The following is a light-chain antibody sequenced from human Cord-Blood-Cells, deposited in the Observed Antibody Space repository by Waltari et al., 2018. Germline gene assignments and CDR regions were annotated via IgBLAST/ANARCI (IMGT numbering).Light chain of an antibody. J-gene: IGKJ5*01. Sequence: AIQLPQSPSAVSASVGDRVTITCRASQGISSALAWYQQKPGKAPKLLVYDASSLASGVPSRFNGSGSGTDFTLTISRLQPEDFATYYCPQFNSYPITFGQGTRLEIK. CDR3: PQFNSYPIT. CDR1: QGISSA. V-gene: IGKV1-13*02. CDR2: DAS.